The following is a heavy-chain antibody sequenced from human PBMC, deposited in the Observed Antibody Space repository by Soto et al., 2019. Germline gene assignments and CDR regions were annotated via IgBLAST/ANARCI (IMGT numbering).Heavy chain of an antibody. D-gene: IGHD6-13*01. CDR1: GFTLSSYG. CDR3: ARENLGGQRRVQDRWFAP. CDR2: IWYDGSNK. J-gene: IGHJ5*02. Sequence: SGGSLRLSCVASGFTLSSYGMHWVRQAPGKGLEWVAVIWYDGSNKYYADSVKGRFTISRDNSKNTLYLQMNSLRAEDTAVYYWARENLGGQRRVQDRWFAPWGREPLVPVP. V-gene: IGHV3-33*01.